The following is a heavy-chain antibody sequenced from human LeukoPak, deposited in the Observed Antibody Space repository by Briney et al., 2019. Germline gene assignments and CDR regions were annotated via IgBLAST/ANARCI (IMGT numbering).Heavy chain of an antibody. CDR2: IRYDGSNK. CDR3: AKVGGGIAAAGIFDY. Sequence: GGSLRLSCAASGFTFSSYGMHWVRQAPGKGLEWVAFIRYDGSNKYYADSVKGRFTISRNNSKITLYLQMNRLRAEDTAVYYCAKVGGGIAAAGIFDYWGQGTLVTVSS. D-gene: IGHD6-13*01. J-gene: IGHJ4*02. CDR1: GFTFSSYG. V-gene: IGHV3-30*02.